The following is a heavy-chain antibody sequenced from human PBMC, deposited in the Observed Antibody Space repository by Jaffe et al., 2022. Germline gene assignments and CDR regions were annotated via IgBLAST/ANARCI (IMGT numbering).Heavy chain of an antibody. Sequence: QVQLVESGGGVVQPGGSLRLSCAASGFTFSSYGMHWVRQAPGKGLEWVAFIRYDGSNKYYADSVKGRFTISRDNSKNTLYLQMNSLRAEDTAVYYCAKDLVVVGGGDTYYYYYYMDVWGKGTTVTVSS. J-gene: IGHJ6*03. CDR2: IRYDGSNK. D-gene: IGHD1-26*01. V-gene: IGHV3-30*02. CDR3: AKDLVVVGGGDTYYYYYYMDV. CDR1: GFTFSSYG.